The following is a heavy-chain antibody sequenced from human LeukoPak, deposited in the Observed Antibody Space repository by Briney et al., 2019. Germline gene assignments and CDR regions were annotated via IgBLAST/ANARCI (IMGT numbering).Heavy chain of an antibody. CDR3: ARDSLGGYYDSSGYSAYLY. CDR1: GFTFSSYA. V-gene: IGHV3-23*01. CDR2: ISGNGGST. Sequence: GGSLTLSCAASGFTFSSYAMNWVRQAPGKGLEWVSVISGNGGSTDYADSVKGRFTISRDNAKNSLYLQMNSLRAEDTAVYYCARDSLGGYYDSSGYSAYLYWGQGTLVTVSS. D-gene: IGHD3-22*01. J-gene: IGHJ4*02.